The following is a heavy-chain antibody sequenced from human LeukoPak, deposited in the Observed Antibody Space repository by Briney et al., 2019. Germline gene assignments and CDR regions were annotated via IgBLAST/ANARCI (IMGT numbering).Heavy chain of an antibody. J-gene: IGHJ5*02. CDR3: TTGGLVIGVLRS. D-gene: IGHD3/OR15-3a*01. V-gene: IGHV3-15*01. CDR1: GFTFSNAW. Sequence: NPEGSLRLSCAASGFTFSNAWMSWVRQAPGKGLEWVGRIKSKTDGGAIDSAAPVQGRFTISRDDSKNTLYLQMHSLKSEDTAVYYCTTGGLVIGVLRSWGQGTLVTVSS. CDR2: IKSKTDGGAI.